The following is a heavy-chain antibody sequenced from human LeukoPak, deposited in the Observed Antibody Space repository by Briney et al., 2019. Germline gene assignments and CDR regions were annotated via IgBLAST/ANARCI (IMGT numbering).Heavy chain of an antibody. CDR3: VKDLDDYPPSDAFDL. V-gene: IGHV3-64D*06. Sequence: GGSLRLSCSASGFTFSDYPMHWVRQAPGKGLESVSTISSNGGNTHYADSVKGRFTISRDNSKNTLYLQMSSLRAKDTALYYCVKDLDDYPPSDAFDLWGQGTMVTVSS. J-gene: IGHJ3*01. CDR2: ISSNGGNT. D-gene: IGHD5-24*01. CDR1: GFTFSDYP.